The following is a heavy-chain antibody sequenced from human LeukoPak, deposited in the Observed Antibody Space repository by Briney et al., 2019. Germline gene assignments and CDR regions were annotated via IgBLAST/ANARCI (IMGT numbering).Heavy chain of an antibody. Sequence: GGSLRLSCAASGFTFSSYAMSWVRQAPGKGLEWVSAISGSGGSTYYADSVKGRFSISRDNFKNTLYLQMNSLRAEDTAVYYCAKGRNRLSGYYDSSGYYLQTHEDAFDIWGQGTMVTVSS. CDR1: GFTFSSYA. D-gene: IGHD3-22*01. J-gene: IGHJ3*02. CDR2: ISGSGGST. V-gene: IGHV3-23*01. CDR3: AKGRNRLSGYYDSSGYYLQTHEDAFDI.